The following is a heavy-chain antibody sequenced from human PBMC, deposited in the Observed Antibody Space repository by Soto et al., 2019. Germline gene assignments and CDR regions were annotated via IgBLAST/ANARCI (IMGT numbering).Heavy chain of an antibody. Sequence: ASVEVSCRASGYTFTGYYMHWVRPAPGQGLEWMGWINPNSGGTNYAQKFQGRVTMTRDTSISTAYMELSRLRSDDTAVYYCARSLGRVGATPLDYWGQGTLVTVSS. CDR3: ARSLGRVGATPLDY. J-gene: IGHJ4*02. CDR1: GYTFTGYY. CDR2: INPNSGGT. V-gene: IGHV1-2*02. D-gene: IGHD1-26*01.